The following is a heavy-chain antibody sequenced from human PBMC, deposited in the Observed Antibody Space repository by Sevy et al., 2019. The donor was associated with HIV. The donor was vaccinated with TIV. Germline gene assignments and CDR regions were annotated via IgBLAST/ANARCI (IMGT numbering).Heavy chain of an antibody. V-gene: IGHV3-23*01. CDR1: GFPFSSYA. CDR3: AKDVVAVVGDAFDV. CDR2: TGGRGGAT. D-gene: IGHD2-15*01. Sequence: PGGSLRLSCAASGFPFSSYAMNWVRQGPGKGLEWVSATGGRGGATYYADSVKGRFTISRDNSKNTLYLQMDSLRAEDTAVYYCAKDVVAVVGDAFDVWGQGTMVTVSS. J-gene: IGHJ3*01.